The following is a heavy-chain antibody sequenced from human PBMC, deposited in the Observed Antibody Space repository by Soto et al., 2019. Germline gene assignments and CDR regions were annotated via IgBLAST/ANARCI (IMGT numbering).Heavy chain of an antibody. CDR2: ISAYNGNT. CDR1: GYTFTSYG. V-gene: IGHV1-18*01. J-gene: IGHJ5*02. D-gene: IGHD6-19*01. CDR3: ARDRPIAVAGTGNWFDP. Sequence: ASVKVSCKASGYTFTSYGISWVRQAPGQGLEWMGWISAYNGNTNYAQKLQGRVTMTTDTSTSTAYMELRSLRSDDTAVYYCARDRPIAVAGTGNWFDPWGQGPLVTVSS.